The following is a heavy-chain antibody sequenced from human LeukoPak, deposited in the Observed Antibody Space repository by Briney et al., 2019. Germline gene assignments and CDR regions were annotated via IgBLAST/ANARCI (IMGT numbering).Heavy chain of an antibody. CDR3: ARDNVAGHGMDV. CDR2: INPNSGGT. J-gene: IGHJ6*02. CDR1: GYTFTGYY. D-gene: IGHD2-15*01. Sequence: VASVKVSCKASGYTFTGYYMHWVRQAPGQGLEWMGWINPNSGGTNYAQKFQGRVTMTRDTSISTAYMELSRLRSDDTAVYYCARDNVAGHGMDVWGQGTTVTVSS. V-gene: IGHV1-2*02.